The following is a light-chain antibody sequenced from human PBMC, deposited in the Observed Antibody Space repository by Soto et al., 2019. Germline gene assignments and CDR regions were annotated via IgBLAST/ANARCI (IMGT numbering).Light chain of an antibody. CDR1: QTIYSN. J-gene: IGKJ5*01. V-gene: IGKV1-39*01. Sequence: DIQMTQYPSSLSSSVGDRVTITCRASQTIYSNLNWYQQKPGKAPNLLIYAASSLESGVPARFSGSGSGTHFTLTITGLQPEDFATYYCQQTYSSLPITFGQGTRLEI. CDR2: AAS. CDR3: QQTYSSLPIT.